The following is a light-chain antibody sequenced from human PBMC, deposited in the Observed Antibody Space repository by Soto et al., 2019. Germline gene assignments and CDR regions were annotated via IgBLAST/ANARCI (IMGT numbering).Light chain of an antibody. CDR1: SSDVGSYNL. CDR2: DVI. V-gene: IGLV2-23*02. Sequence: QSALTQPASVSGSPGQSITISCTGTSSDVGSYNLISWYQQVPGKAPKLIVFDVIKRPSEFSDRFSGSKSGNTASLTISGLQAEDEADYYCCSYTGSAWVFGGGTKVTVL. J-gene: IGLJ3*02. CDR3: CSYTGSAWV.